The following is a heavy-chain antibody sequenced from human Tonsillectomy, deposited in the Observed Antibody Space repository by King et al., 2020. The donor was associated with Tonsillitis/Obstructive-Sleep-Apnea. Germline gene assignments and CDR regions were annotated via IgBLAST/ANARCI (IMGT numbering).Heavy chain of an antibody. Sequence: VQLVESGGGVVQPGTSLRLSCAASGFTFSSHGMHWVRQAPGKGLEWVAVIWYDGSNKYYADSAKGRFTISRDNSKNTLYLQMNSLRVEDMAIYYCVRWGGDRASDIWGPGTMVTVSS. V-gene: IGHV3-33*03. CDR2: IWYDGSNK. D-gene: IGHD2-21*01. CDR3: VRWGGDRASDI. J-gene: IGHJ3*02. CDR1: GFTFSSHG.